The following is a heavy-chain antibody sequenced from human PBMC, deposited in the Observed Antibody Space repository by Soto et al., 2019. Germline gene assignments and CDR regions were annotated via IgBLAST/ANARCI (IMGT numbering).Heavy chain of an antibody. CDR3: ARTQQLVPDEFDY. V-gene: IGHV3-21*01. J-gene: IGHJ4*02. D-gene: IGHD6-13*01. Sequence: GGSLRLSCAASGFTFSSYSMNWVRQAPGKGLEWVSVIGVGSSYIYYADSVKDRFTISRDNTKNSLILQMDGLRAEDTAVYYCARTQQLVPDEFDYWGQGTLVTVSS. CDR2: IGVGSSYI. CDR1: GFTFSSYS.